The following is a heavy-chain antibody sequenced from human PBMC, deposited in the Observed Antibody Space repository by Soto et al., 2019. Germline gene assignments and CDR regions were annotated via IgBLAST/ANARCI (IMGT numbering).Heavy chain of an antibody. CDR3: AHRPVTIFGVVTPGGWCDP. CDR1: GFSLSTSGVG. D-gene: IGHD3-3*01. J-gene: IGHJ5*02. CDR2: ISWDDDK. Sequence: QITLKESGPTLVKPTQTLTLTCTFSGFSLSTSGVGVGWISQPPGKALEWLALISWDDDKRYSPSLKSRLTITKDTSKNQVVLTMSNMDPVDTATYYCAHRPVTIFGVVTPGGWCDPWGQGALVTVSS. V-gene: IGHV2-5*02.